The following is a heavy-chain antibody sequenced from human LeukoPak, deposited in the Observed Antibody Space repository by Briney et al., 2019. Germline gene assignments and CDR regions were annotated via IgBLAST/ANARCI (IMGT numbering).Heavy chain of an antibody. D-gene: IGHD3-3*01. CDR3: AGLGRRITIFGVVMASYYYMDV. J-gene: IGHJ6*03. CDR2: INHSGST. Sequence: GSLRLSCAASGFTFSSYSMNWIRQPPGKGLEWIGEINHSGSTNYNPSLKSRVTISVDTSKNQFSLKLSSVTAADTAVYYCAGLGRRITIFGVVMASYYYMDVWGKGTTVTVSS. CDR1: GFTFSSYS. V-gene: IGHV4-34*08.